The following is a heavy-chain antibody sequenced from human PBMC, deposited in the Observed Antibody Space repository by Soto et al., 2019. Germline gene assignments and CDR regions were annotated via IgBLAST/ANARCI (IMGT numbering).Heavy chain of an antibody. CDR2: IYPYDSDT. D-gene: IGHD2-2*01. CDR1: GYCFTSYW. J-gene: IGHJ4*01. V-gene: IGHV5-51*01. CDR3: ARHLLVSTRGNFDY. Sequence: PGESLKISCKTSGYCFTSYWIGWVRQMPGKGMEWMGNIYPYDSDTRYSPSFQGQGTISADTSITTAYLQWSVLRAADTAMYFCARHLLVSTRGNFDYWGQGTLVTVSS.